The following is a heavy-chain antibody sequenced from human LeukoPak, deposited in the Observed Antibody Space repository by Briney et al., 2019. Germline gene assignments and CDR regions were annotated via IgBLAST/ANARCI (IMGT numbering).Heavy chain of an antibody. V-gene: IGHV4-59*01. CDR2: IYYSGST. CDR3: ARGGVELEKANWFDP. J-gene: IGHJ5*02. CDR1: GGSISSYY. Sequence: SETLSLTCTVSGGSISSYYWSWIRQPPGKGLEWIGYIYYSGSTNYNPSLKSRVTISVDTSKNQFSLKLSSVTAADTAVYYCARGGVELEKANWFDPWGQGTLVTVSS. D-gene: IGHD1-1*01.